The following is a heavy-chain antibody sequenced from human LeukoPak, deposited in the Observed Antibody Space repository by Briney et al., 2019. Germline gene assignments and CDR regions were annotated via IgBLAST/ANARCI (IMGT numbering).Heavy chain of an antibody. CDR2: INSRGSTI. J-gene: IGHJ6*03. CDR1: GFPFSSYE. D-gene: IGHD3-22*01. Sequence: GGSLRLFCAASGFPFSSYEMNWVRQSPGKGLEWVSYINSRGSTIYYADSLKGRFTISRDKAKNSLYLQMNSLRVEDTAVYYCARDLYSSGYPYYYYYMDVWGKGTTVTVSS. CDR3: ARDLYSSGYPYYYYYMDV. V-gene: IGHV3-48*03.